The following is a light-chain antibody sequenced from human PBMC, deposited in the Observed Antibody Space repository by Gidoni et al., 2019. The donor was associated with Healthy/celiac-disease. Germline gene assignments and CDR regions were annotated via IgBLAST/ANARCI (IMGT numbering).Light chain of an antibody. J-gene: IGKJ3*01. CDR2: DAS. Sequence: DIQMTQSPSSLSASVGDRVTITCQASQDISNYLNWYQQKPGKAPKLLIYDASHFETGVPSRFSGSGSGTDFTFTISSLQPEDIATYYCQQYDNLPFTFGPGTKVDIK. V-gene: IGKV1-33*01. CDR3: QQYDNLPFT. CDR1: QDISNY.